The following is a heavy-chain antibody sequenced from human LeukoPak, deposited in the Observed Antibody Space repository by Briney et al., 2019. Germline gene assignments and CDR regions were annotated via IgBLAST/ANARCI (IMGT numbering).Heavy chain of an antibody. CDR2: ISSSSYT. J-gene: IGHJ4*02. D-gene: IGHD3-9*01. CDR1: GFTFSDYY. Sequence: GGSLRLSCAASGFTFSDYYMSRIRQAPGKGLEWVSYISSSSYTNYADSVKGRFTISRDNAKNSLYLQMNSLRAEDTAVYYCARDGDPYYDILTGYSEKYYFDYWGQGTLVTVSS. V-gene: IGHV3-11*06. CDR3: ARDGDPYYDILTGYSEKYYFDY.